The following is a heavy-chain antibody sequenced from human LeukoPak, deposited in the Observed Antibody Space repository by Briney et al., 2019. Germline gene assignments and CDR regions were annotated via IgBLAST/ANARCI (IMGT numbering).Heavy chain of an antibody. D-gene: IGHD3-10*01. J-gene: IGHJ3*02. CDR2: IGPKRGDT. Sequence: ASVTVSCKASGYTFTDYFIHWVRQAPGQGLEWMGWIGPKRGDTSYSQKFQGRVTVTRDTSISTAYMELSRLRSDDTAVYYCGINRPGKALDIWGQGTMVTVSS. CDR1: GYTFTDYF. V-gene: IGHV1-2*02. CDR3: GINRPGKALDI.